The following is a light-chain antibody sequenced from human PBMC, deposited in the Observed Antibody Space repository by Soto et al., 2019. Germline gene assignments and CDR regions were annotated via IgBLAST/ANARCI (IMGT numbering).Light chain of an antibody. Sequence: DIVMTQSPDSLAVSLGERATINCKSSQSVLYSSNNKNYLAWYQQKPGQPPKLLIYRASTRESGVPDRFSGSGSGTDFTFTISSLQAEDVAVYYCQQYYSTPWTLGQGTKVEIK. CDR1: QSVLYSSNNKNY. V-gene: IGKV4-1*01. CDR3: QQYYSTPWT. CDR2: RAS. J-gene: IGKJ1*01.